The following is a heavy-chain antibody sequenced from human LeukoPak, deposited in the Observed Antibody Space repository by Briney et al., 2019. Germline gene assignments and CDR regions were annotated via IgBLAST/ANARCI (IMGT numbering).Heavy chain of an antibody. Sequence: GGSLRLSCAASGFTFSSYAMHWVRQAPGKGLEWVAVISYDGSNKYYADSVKGRFTISRDNSKNTLYLQMNSLRAEDTAVYYCAREEYRYFDYWGQGTLVTVSS. V-gene: IGHV3-30-3*01. CDR1: GFTFSSYA. D-gene: IGHD6-6*01. J-gene: IGHJ4*02. CDR3: AREEYRYFDY. CDR2: ISYDGSNK.